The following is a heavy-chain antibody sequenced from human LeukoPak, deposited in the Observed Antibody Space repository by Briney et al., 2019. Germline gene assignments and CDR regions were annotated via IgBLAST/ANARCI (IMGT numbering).Heavy chain of an antibody. Sequence: SVKVSCKASGGTFSSYAISWVRQAPGQGLEWMGGIIPIFGTANYAQKFQGRVTITTDESTSTAYMELSSLRTEDTAVYYCARGRNLYDFWSGPLAGVYYFDYWGQGTLVTVSS. CDR1: GGTFSSYA. CDR3: ARGRNLYDFWSGPLAGVYYFDY. V-gene: IGHV1-69*05. D-gene: IGHD3-3*01. J-gene: IGHJ4*02. CDR2: IIPIFGTA.